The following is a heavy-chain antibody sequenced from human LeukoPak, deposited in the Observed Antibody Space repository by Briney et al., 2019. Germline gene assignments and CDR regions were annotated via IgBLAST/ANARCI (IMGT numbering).Heavy chain of an antibody. CDR3: ARISLDCSSTSCYKRSFDY. CDR1: GYTFTSYG. Sequence: AASVKVSCXASGYTFTSYGISWVRQAPGQGLEWMGWISAYNGNTNYAQKLQGRVTMTTDTSTSTAYMELRSLRSDDTAVYYCARISLDCSSTSCYKRSFDYWGQGTLVTVSS. J-gene: IGHJ4*02. V-gene: IGHV1-18*01. CDR2: ISAYNGNT. D-gene: IGHD2-2*02.